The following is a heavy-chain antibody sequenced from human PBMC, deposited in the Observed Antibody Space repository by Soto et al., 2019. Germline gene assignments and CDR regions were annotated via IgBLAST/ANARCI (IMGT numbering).Heavy chain of an antibody. CDR1: GGSISSGGYS. V-gene: IGHV4-30-2*01. D-gene: IGHD1-26*01. J-gene: IGHJ6*02. CDR2: VYHSGST. Sequence: QLQLQESGSGLVKPSQTLSLTCDGTGGSISSGGYSWSWFRLPPGKGLVWIGNVYHSGSTYYNPSIKSLVPISGDTTKNQLSLSLSSVTATATALYYCAKILVIVGYTYVMEFCGQCTTVTVSS. CDR3: AKILVIVGYTYVMEF.